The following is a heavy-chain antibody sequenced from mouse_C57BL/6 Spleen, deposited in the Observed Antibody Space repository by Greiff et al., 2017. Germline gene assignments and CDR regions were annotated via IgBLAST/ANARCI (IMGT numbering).Heavy chain of an antibody. CDR1: GFTFSSYT. J-gene: IGHJ2*01. CDR3: ARRSYGSSFDY. V-gene: IGHV5-9*01. CDR2: ISGGGGNT. Sequence: EVMLVESGGGLVKPGGSLKLSCAASGFTFSSYTMSWVRQTPEKRLEWVATISGGGGNTYYPDSVKGRFTISRDNAKNTLYLQMSSLRSEDTALYYCARRSYGSSFDYWGQGTTLTVSS. D-gene: IGHD1-1*01.